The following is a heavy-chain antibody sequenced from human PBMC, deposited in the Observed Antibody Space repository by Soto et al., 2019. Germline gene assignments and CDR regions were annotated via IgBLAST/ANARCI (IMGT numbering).Heavy chain of an antibody. J-gene: IGHJ3*02. CDR1: GGTFSSYA. CDR3: ARGVRGIDAFDI. V-gene: IGHV1-69*13. Sequence: SVKVSCKASGGTFSSYAISWVRQAPGQGLEWMGGIIPIFGTANYAQKFQGRVTITADESTSTAYMELSSLRSEDTAVYYCARGVRGIDAFDIWGQGTMVTVSS. D-gene: IGHD6-13*01. CDR2: IIPIFGTA.